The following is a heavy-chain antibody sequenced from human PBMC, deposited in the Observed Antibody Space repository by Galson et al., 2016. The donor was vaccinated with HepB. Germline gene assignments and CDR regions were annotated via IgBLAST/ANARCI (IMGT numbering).Heavy chain of an antibody. CDR2: ISSDGSST. D-gene: IGHD3-10*01. V-gene: IGHV3-74*01. Sequence: SLRLSCAASGFTFSSYWMHWVRQAPGKGLVWVSRISSDGSSTSYADSVKGRFTISRDNANNTLYVQLNSLRAEDTAVYYCARGHESLWLGELFSSGPYYDHGLDVWGQGTTVTVSS. CDR3: ARGHESLWLGELFSSGPYYDHGLDV. CDR1: GFTFSSYW. J-gene: IGHJ6*02.